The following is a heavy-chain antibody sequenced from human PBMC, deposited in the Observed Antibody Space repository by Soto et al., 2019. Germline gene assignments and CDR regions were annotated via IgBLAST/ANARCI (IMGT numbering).Heavy chain of an antibody. J-gene: IGHJ6*02. V-gene: IGHV4-31*03. CDR1: GGSISSGGYY. CDR2: IYYSGST. Sequence: SETLSLTCTVSGGSISSGGYYWSWIRQHPGKGLEWIGYIYYSGSTYYNPSLKSRVTISVDTSKNQFSLKLSSVTAADTAVYYCARDYGGNSAYYYYGMDVWGQGTTVT. D-gene: IGHD4-17*01. CDR3: ARDYGGNSAYYYYGMDV.